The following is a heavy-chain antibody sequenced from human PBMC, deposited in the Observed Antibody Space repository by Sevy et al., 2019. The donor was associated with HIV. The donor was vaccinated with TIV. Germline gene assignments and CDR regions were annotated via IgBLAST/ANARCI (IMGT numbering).Heavy chain of an antibody. CDR1: GDSISNYY. V-gene: IGHV4-59*08. CDR3: ARHMSWSQFYLDY. CDR2: IFYSGGP. Sequence: SETLSLTCTVSGDSISNYYLSWIRQPPGKGLEWIGYIFYSGGPNYNPSLESRVTISKDTSKNQLSLKLSSVTAADTAMYYCARHMSWSQFYLDYWGQGTLVTVSS. J-gene: IGHJ4*02. D-gene: IGHD1-26*01.